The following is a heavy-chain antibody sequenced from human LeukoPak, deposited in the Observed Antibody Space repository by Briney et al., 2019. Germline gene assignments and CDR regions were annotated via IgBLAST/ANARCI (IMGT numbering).Heavy chain of an antibody. J-gene: IGHJ4*02. D-gene: IGHD4-17*01. CDR2: INAGNGKT. Sequence: ASVKVSCKASGYIFSDYAIQWVRLAPGQGLEWMGWINAGNGKTKYSQKFQGRVTITRETSASTAYMELSGLRSEDTAVYYCARARWTSTVTTYYLDYWGQGTLVTVSS. V-gene: IGHV1-3*01. CDR1: GYIFSDYA. CDR3: ARARWTSTVTTYYLDY.